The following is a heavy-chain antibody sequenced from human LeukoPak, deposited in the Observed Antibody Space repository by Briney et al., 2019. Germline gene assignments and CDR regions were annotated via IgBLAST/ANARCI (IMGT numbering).Heavy chain of an antibody. CDR2: ILKTGST. J-gene: IGHJ4*02. CDR3: ARETSGIYSEY. V-gene: IGHV4-31*03. Sequence: SEALSLTCTVSGVSISTGGYYWSWIRQLPGKGLEWIGYILKTGSTYYNPSLRSRITISVDTSKNQFSLNLTSVTAADTAAYYCARETSGIYSEYWGQGILVTVSS. CDR1: GVSISTGGYY. D-gene: IGHD1-26*01.